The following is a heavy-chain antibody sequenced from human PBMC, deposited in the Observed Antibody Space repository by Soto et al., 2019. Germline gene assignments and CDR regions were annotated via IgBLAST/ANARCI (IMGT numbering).Heavy chain of an antibody. J-gene: IGHJ4*02. V-gene: IGHV4-4*07. D-gene: IGHD2-21*02. CDR3: ERVPYCGGDCYLLFDF. CDR1: GGSIRNYY. CDR2: IYASGST. Sequence: PSAILSLTCTVSGGSIRNYYWSWIRQPAGKGVEWIGRIYASGSTNYSPSLKSRVTMSIDMSKNQFSLKLSSVAAADTAVYYCERVPYCGGDCYLLFDFWGQGKLVTVSS.